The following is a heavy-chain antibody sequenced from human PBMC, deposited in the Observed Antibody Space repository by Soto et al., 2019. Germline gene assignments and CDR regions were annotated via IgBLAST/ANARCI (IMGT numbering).Heavy chain of an antibody. Sequence: GGSLRLSCAASGFTFSSYGMHWVRQAPGKGLEWVAVISYDGSNKYYADSVKGRFTISRDNSKNTLYLQMNSLRAEGTAVYYCAKDLGSTSPYYFDYWGQGTLVTVSS. CDR1: GFTFSSYG. J-gene: IGHJ4*02. CDR2: ISYDGSNK. CDR3: AKDLGSTSPYYFDY. D-gene: IGHD2-2*01. V-gene: IGHV3-30*18.